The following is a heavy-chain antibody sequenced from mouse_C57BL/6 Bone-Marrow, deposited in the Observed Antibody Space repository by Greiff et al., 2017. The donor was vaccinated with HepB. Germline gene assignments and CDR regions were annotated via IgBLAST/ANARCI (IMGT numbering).Heavy chain of an antibody. CDR3: AIIYYGKSLDY. Sequence: QVQLQQPGAELVKPGASVKLSCKASGYTFTSYWMHWVKQRPGQGLEWIGMIHPNSGSTNYNEKFKSKATLTVDKSSSTAYMQLSSLTSEDSAVYYCAIIYYGKSLDYWGQGTTLTVSS. D-gene: IGHD2-1*01. CDR2: IHPNSGST. CDR1: GYTFTSYW. V-gene: IGHV1-64*01. J-gene: IGHJ2*01.